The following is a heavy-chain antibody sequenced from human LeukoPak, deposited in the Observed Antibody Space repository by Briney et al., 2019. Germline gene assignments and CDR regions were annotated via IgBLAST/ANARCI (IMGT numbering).Heavy chain of an antibody. CDR2: ISGSGGSR. Sequence: PGGSLRLSCASSGFSFSGYAMIWVRQAPGKGLEWVSAISGSGGSRYYADSVKGRFTISRDNSKNTLYLQMNSLRAEDTAVYYCANDGGYSYGRPFDYWGQGTLVTVSS. V-gene: IGHV3-23*01. CDR3: ANDGGYSYGRPFDY. CDR1: GFSFSGYA. J-gene: IGHJ4*02. D-gene: IGHD5-18*01.